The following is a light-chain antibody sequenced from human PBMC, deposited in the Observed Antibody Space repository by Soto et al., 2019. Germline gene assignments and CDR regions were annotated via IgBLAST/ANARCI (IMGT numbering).Light chain of an antibody. CDR1: SSDVGGYNY. V-gene: IGLV2-8*01. CDR3: SSYAGSSNV. Sequence: QSVLTQPPSASGSPGQSVAISCTGTSSDVGGYNYVSWYQQHPGKAPKLMIYEVNKRPSGVPDRFSGSKSGNPASLTVSCLQAEDEADYYCSSYAGSSNVFGTGTKGTVL. J-gene: IGLJ1*01. CDR2: EVN.